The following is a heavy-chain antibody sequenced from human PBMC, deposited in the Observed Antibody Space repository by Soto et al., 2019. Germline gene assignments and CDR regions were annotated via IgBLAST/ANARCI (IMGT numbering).Heavy chain of an antibody. CDR1: GFTFSTFS. J-gene: IGHJ4*02. V-gene: IGHV3-48*02. Sequence: EVQLVESGGGSVQPGGSLRLSCAASGFTFSTFSMNWVRQAPGRGLEWISYISAGGRPISYADSVKGRFTISRDNANNSLYLQMDSLTDEDTAVSYCARDLGWAFDSWGQGTLVTVSS. CDR3: ARDLGWAFDS. D-gene: IGHD6-19*01. CDR2: ISAGGRPI.